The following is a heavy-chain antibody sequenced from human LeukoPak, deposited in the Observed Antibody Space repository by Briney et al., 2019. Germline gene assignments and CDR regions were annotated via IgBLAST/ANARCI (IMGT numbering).Heavy chain of an antibody. Sequence: ASVKVSCKASGYTFTGYYIHWVRQAPGQGLEWMGWISPNSGGTNYAQKFQGRVTMTRDTSISTAYMELSSLRSDDTAVYYCGRAYTYGIFDYWGQGTLVTVSS. D-gene: IGHD5-18*01. CDR2: ISPNSGGT. V-gene: IGHV1-2*02. CDR3: GRAYTYGIFDY. CDR1: GYTFTGYY. J-gene: IGHJ4*02.